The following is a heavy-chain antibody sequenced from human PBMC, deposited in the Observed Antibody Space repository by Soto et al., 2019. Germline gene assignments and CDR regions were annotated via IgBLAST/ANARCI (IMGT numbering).Heavy chain of an antibody. CDR2: IIPIFGTA. Sequence: QAPGQGLEWMGGIIPIFGTANYAQKFQGRVTITADESTSTAYMELSSLRSEDTAVYYCARDPQGTPSRGMDVWGQGTTVTVSS. D-gene: IGHD1-1*01. J-gene: IGHJ6*02. CDR3: ARDPQGTPSRGMDV. V-gene: IGHV1-69*01.